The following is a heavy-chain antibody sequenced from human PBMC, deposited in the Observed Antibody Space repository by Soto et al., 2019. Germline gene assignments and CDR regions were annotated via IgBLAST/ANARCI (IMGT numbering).Heavy chain of an antibody. J-gene: IGHJ3*02. CDR1: GDSVSSNSAA. CDR3: ARDRPTRDSSGYYYDAGAFDI. Sequence: SQTLSLTCAISGDSVSSNSAAWNWIRQSPSRGLEWLGRTYYRSKWYNDYAVSVKSRITINPDTSKNQFSLQLNSVTPEDTAVYYCARDRPTRDSSGYYYDAGAFDIWGQGKMVTVSS. CDR2: TYYRSKWYN. V-gene: IGHV6-1*01. D-gene: IGHD3-22*01.